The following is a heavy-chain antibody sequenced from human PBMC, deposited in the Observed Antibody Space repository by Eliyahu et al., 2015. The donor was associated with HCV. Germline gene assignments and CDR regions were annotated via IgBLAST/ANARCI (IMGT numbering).Heavy chain of an antibody. V-gene: IGHV3-74*01. Sequence: EVQLEESGGGLVQPGGSLRLSCAASGVSFKSYWMHWVRQAPGKELMWVARISSDGSLTTYADAFQGRFTISRDNVKNALYLQMNSLRVEDTAVYYCVRQGGNDFENWGQGALVTVSS. CDR1: GVSFKSYW. CDR3: VRQGGNDFEN. J-gene: IGHJ1*01. CDR2: ISSDGSLT. D-gene: IGHD4-23*01.